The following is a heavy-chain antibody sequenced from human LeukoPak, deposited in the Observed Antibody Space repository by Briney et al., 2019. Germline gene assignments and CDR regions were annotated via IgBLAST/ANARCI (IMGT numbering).Heavy chain of an antibody. CDR1: GFSFRNYW. V-gene: IGHV3-21*01. D-gene: IGHD2-15*01. CDR2: ISSSSSYI. Sequence: PGGSLRLSCATSGFSFRNYWMSWVRQAPGKGLEWVSSISSSSSYIYYADSVKGRFTISRDNAKKSLYLQMNSLRVEDTAVYYCARARTEYCSGGSCQHFDYWGQGTLVTVSS. J-gene: IGHJ4*02. CDR3: ARARTEYCSGGSCQHFDY.